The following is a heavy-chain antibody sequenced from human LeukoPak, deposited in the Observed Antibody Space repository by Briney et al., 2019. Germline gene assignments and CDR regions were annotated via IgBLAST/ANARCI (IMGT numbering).Heavy chain of an antibody. V-gene: IGHV4-34*01. Sequence: SSETLSLTCAVYGGSFSGYYWSWIRQPPGKGLEWIGEINHSGSTNYNPSVKSRVTISVDTSKNQFSLKLSSVTAADTAVYYCARHRSKPIRITMIVRGGYYFDYWGQGTLVTVSS. CDR1: GGSFSGYY. J-gene: IGHJ4*02. CDR3: ARHRSKPIRITMIVRGGYYFDY. CDR2: INHSGST. D-gene: IGHD3-22*01.